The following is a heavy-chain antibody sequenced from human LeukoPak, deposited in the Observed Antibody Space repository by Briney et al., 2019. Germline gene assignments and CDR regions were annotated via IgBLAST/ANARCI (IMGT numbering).Heavy chain of an antibody. CDR1: GGSFSGYY. CDR2: INHSGST. J-gene: IGHJ4*02. CDR3: ARLRASPYCYDSSGYYSGNFDY. D-gene: IGHD3-22*01. Sequence: SETLSLTCAVYGGSFSGYYWSWIRQPPGKGLEWIGEINHSGSTNYNPSLKSRVTISVDTSKNQFSLKLSSVTAADTAVYYCARLRASPYCYDSSGYYSGNFDYWGQGTLVTVSS. V-gene: IGHV4-34*01.